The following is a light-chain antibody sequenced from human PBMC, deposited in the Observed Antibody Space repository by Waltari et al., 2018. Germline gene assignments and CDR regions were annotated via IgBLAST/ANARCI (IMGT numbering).Light chain of an antibody. CDR3: QHYVRLPAT. CDR1: QSVSRY. V-gene: IGKV3-20*01. CDR2: DAS. Sequence: EIVLTQSPGTLSLSPGERATLSCRASQSVSRYLTWYQKKPGQAPRLLIYDASSRATGIPDRFSGSGSGTDFSLTISRLQPEDFAVYYCQHYVRLPATFGQGTKVEIK. J-gene: IGKJ1*01.